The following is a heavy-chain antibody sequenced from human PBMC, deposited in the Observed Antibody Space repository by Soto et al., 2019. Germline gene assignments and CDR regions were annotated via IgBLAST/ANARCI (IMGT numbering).Heavy chain of an antibody. CDR3: AREDPPSVN. CDR1: GYAHSEVS. J-gene: IGHJ4*02. CDR2: FDPEDGET. Sequence: ASVNGDWKSAGYAHSEVSIHWVRQAPGKGLEWMGGFDPEDGETIYAQKFQGRVTMTEDTSTDTAYMELRSLRSDDTAVYYCAREDPPSVNWGQGTLVTVSS. D-gene: IGHD2-2*01. V-gene: IGHV1-24*01.